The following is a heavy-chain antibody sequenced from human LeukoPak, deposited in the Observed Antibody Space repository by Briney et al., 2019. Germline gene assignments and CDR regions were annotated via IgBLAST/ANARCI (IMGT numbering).Heavy chain of an antibody. CDR3: ARVEGYDSSGYKGFQH. J-gene: IGHJ1*01. CDR1: GGSITDYY. CDR2: IYYGGST. D-gene: IGHD3-22*01. V-gene: IGHV4-59*01. Sequence: NLSETLSLTCTVSGGSITDYYWRWIRQPPAMLLERTGYIYYGGSTNYNPSLKSRVTISVGTSKNPFSLTLSSVTAADTAVYYCARVEGYDSSGYKGFQHWGQGTLVTVSS.